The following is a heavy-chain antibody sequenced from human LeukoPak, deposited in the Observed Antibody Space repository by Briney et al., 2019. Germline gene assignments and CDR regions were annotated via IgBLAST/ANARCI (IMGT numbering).Heavy chain of an antibody. V-gene: IGHV4-30-4*01. Sequence: SQTLSLTCTVSGGSISSGDYYWSWTRQPPGKGLEWIGYIYYSGSTYYNPSLKSRVTISVDTSKNQFSLKLSSVTAADTAVYYCARAYNRYCSSTSCYFPWSFDIWGQGTMVTVSS. CDR1: GGSISSGDYY. D-gene: IGHD2-2*01. CDR3: ARAYNRYCSSTSCYFPWSFDI. CDR2: IYYSGST. J-gene: IGHJ3*02.